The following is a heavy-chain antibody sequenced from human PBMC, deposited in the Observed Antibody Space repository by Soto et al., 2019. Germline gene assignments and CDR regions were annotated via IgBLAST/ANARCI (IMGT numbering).Heavy chain of an antibody. J-gene: IGHJ5*02. D-gene: IGHD2-2*01. Sequence: GGSLRLSCSASGFTFSSYAMHWVRQAPGKGLEYVSAISSNGGSTYYADSVKGRFTISRDNSKNTLYLQMSSLRAEDTAVYYCVKGRWDIVVVPANWFDPWGQGTLVTVSS. CDR1: GFTFSSYA. CDR3: VKGRWDIVVVPANWFDP. V-gene: IGHV3-64D*06. CDR2: ISSNGGST.